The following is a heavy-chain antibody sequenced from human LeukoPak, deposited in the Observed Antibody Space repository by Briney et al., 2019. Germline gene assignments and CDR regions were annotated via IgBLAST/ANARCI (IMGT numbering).Heavy chain of an antibody. CDR3: AKDGGLWVSAHWGDS. D-gene: IGHD7-27*01. J-gene: IGHJ4*02. V-gene: IGHV3-23*01. CDR1: GFTFSSYT. Sequence: GGSLRLSCTASGFTFSSYTMSWVRQAPGKGLRWVSTITTGGPNTYYADSVKGRFTVSRDDSKNTLYLQMNSLRAEDTAVYYCAKDGGLWVSAHWGDSWGRGTLVTVSS. CDR2: ITTGGPNT.